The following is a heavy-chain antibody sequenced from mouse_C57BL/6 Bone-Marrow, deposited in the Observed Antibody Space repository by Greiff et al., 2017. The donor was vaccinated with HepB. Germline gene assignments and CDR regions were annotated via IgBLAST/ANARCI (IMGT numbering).Heavy chain of an antibody. CDR2: ISSGGSYT. CDR1: GFTFSSYG. V-gene: IGHV5-6*01. CDR3: ARRGDY. J-gene: IGHJ4*01. Sequence: EVQLQESGGDLVKPGGSLKLSCAASGFTFSSYGMSWVRQTPDKRLEWVATISSGGSYTYYPDSVKGRFTISRDNAKNTLYLQMSSLKSEDTAMYYCARRGDYWGQGTSVTVSS.